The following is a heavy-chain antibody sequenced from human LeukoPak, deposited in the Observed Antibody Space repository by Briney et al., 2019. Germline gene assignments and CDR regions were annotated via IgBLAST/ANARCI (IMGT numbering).Heavy chain of an antibody. CDR1: GGSISSSSYY. Sequence: SETLSLACTVSGGSISSSSYYWGWIRQPPGKGLEWIGSIYYSGSTYYNPSLKSRVTISVDTSKNQFSLKLSSVTAADTAVYYCATGVGRPVFFDYWGQGTLVTVS. V-gene: IGHV4-39*01. J-gene: IGHJ4*02. CDR3: ATGVGRPVFFDY. CDR2: IYYSGST. D-gene: IGHD3-10*01.